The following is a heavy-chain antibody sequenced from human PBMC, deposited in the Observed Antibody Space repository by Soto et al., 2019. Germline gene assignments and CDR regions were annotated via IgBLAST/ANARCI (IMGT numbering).Heavy chain of an antibody. V-gene: IGHV3-30-3*01. J-gene: IGHJ6*02. Sequence: GGSLRLSCAASGFTFSSYAMHWVRQAPGKGLEWVAVISYDGSNKYYADSVKGRFTISRDNSKNTLYLQMNSLRAEDTAVYYCARDRGGDCSGGSCSQPSYSYYGMDVWGQATKVTVSS. CDR3: ARDRGGDCSGGSCSQPSYSYYGMDV. D-gene: IGHD2-15*01. CDR1: GFTFSSYA. CDR2: ISYDGSNK.